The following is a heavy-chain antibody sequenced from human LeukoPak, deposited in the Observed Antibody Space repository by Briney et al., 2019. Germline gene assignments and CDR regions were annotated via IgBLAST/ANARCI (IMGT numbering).Heavy chain of an antibody. CDR2: INPNSGGT. CDR1: GYTFTGYY. CDR3: ARILPAADGWFDP. J-gene: IGHJ5*02. V-gene: IGHV1-2*02. Sequence: ASVTVSCKASGYTFTGYYMHWVRQAPGQGLEWMGWINPNSGGTNYAQKFQGRVTMTRDTSISTAYMELSRLRSDDTAVYYCARILPAADGWFDPWGQGTLVTVSS. D-gene: IGHD2-2*01.